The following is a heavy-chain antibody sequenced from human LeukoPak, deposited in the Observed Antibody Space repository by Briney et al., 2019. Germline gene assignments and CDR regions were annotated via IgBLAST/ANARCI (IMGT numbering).Heavy chain of an antibody. CDR1: GFTFSGSA. Sequence: GGSLRLSCAASGFTFSGSAMHWVRQASGKGLEWVGRIRSKANSYATTYAASVKGRFTISRDDSKNTAYLQMNSLKTEDTAVYYCAKFNGLLWFGELLSHFDYWGQGTLVTVSS. V-gene: IGHV3-73*01. D-gene: IGHD3-10*01. J-gene: IGHJ4*02. CDR3: AKFNGLLWFGELLSHFDY. CDR2: IRSKANSYAT.